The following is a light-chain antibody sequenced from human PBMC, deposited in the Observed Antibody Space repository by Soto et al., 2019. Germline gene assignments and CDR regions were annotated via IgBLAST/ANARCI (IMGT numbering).Light chain of an antibody. J-gene: IGKJ1*01. Sequence: MVLTQSPGTLSLCPGERSTLSCGVSQSVSSSYLAWYQQKPGQAPRLLIYGASSRAIGIPDRFSGSGSGTDFTLTISRLEPEDFAVYYCQQYGSSPWTFGQGTRWIS. CDR2: GAS. V-gene: IGKV3-20*01. CDR1: QSVSSSY. CDR3: QQYGSSPWT.